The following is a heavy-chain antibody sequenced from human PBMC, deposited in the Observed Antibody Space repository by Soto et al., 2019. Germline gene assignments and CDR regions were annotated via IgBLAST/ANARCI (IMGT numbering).Heavy chain of an antibody. D-gene: IGHD1-1*01. CDR3: GRGKRYAVDF. V-gene: IGHV4-34*01. Sequence: QVQLQQWGAGLLKPSETLSLTCAVYGGSFSGYYWSWIRQPPGKGLEWIGEINHSGSTNYNPSLKKPVTISVDTAKNQFPLKLRPGAAPGKAVYYWGRGKRYAVDFWGQGNLGT. CDR2: INHSGST. J-gene: IGHJ4*02. CDR1: GGSFSGYY.